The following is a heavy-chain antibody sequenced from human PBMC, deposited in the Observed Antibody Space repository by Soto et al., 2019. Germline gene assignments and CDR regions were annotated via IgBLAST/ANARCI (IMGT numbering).Heavy chain of an antibody. CDR2: ISAYNGNT. V-gene: IGHV1-18*01. D-gene: IGHD1-26*01. CDR3: ARVLVGGERAVGWFDP. J-gene: IGHJ5*02. CDR1: GYTFTSYG. Sequence: QVQLVQSGAEVKKPGASVKVSCKASGYTFTSYGISWVRQAPGQGLEWMGWISAYNGNTNYAQKLRGRVTMTTDTATSTADMELRSLRSDDSAVYYCARVLVGGERAVGWFDPWGQGTLVTVSS.